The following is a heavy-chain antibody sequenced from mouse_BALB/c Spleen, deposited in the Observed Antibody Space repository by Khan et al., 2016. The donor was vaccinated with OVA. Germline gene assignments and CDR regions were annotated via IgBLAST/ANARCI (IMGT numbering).Heavy chain of an antibody. J-gene: IGHJ3*01. CDR1: GFTFTPYS. V-gene: IGHV5-6*01. CDR3: ATHLTGSFAY. D-gene: IGHD4-1*01. Sequence: VELVQSGGDLVKSGGSLKLSCAASGFTFTPYSMSWVRQTPDKRLEWVATISSDGDYTYYPDSVTGRFNISRDNAKNTLYLQMSSLKSEDTAIYYCATHLTGSFAYWGQGTLVTVSA. CDR2: ISSDGDYT.